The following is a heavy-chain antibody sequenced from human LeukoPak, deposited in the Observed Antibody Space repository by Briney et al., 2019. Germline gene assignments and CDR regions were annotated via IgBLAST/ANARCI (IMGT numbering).Heavy chain of an antibody. V-gene: IGHV5-51*01. CDR3: ARQAVPAAPNYRGYHY. CDR1: GYSFTSYW. J-gene: IGHJ4*02. CDR2: IYSADSDT. Sequence: GESLKISCKGSGYSFTSYWIGWVRQMPGKGLEWMGIIYSADSDTRYSPSFQGQVTISADKSISTAYLQWSSLKASDTAMYYCARQAVPAAPNYRGYHYWGQGTLVTVSS. D-gene: IGHD2-2*01.